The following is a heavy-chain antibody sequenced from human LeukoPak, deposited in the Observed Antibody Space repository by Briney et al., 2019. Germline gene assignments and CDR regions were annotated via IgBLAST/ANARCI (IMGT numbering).Heavy chain of an antibody. D-gene: IGHD3-10*01. J-gene: IGHJ5*02. V-gene: IGHV1-8*03. CDR3: AKVRTSGNRNYWFDP. CDR1: GYTFTSYD. CDR2: MNPNSGNT. Sequence: ASVKVSCKASGYTFTSYDINWVRQATGQGLEWMGWMNPNSGNTGYAQKFQGRVTITRKTSISTAYMELSSLRSEDTAVYYCAKVRTSGNRNYWFDPWGQGTLVTVSS.